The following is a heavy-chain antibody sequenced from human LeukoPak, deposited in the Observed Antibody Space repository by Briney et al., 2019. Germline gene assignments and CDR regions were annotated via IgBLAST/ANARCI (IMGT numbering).Heavy chain of an antibody. CDR3: CLLPTGFPNWFDP. V-gene: IGHV4-39*01. J-gene: IGHJ5*02. CDR1: GGSINSNSYY. CDR2: NYYSGNT. Sequence: SETLSLTCTVSGGSINSNSYYWGWIRQPPGKGLEWIGSNYYSGNTYYNPSLKSRVTISVHTSKNQFSLKLISATAADTALYYCCLLPTGFPNWFDPWGQGALVTVSS. D-gene: IGHD2-15*01.